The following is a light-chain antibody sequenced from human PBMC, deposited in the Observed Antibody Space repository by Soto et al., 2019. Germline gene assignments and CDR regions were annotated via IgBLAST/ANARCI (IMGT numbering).Light chain of an antibody. CDR2: GAS. CDR1: QSVSSSY. V-gene: IGKV3-20*01. CDR3: QQYNNWPPLT. J-gene: IGKJ4*01. Sequence: EIVLTHSPGTLYLSPGERATLSCRASQSVSSSYLAWYQQKPGQAPRLLIYGASSRATGIPDRFSGSGSGTDFTLTISSLQSEDFAVYYCQQYNNWPPLTFGGGTKVDI.